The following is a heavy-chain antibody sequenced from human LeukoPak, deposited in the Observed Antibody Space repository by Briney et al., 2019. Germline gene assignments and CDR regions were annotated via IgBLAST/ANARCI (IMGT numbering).Heavy chain of an antibody. CDR1: GGTFSSYA. D-gene: IGHD3-9*01. CDR2: IIPILGIA. CDR3: AKGPILTGYHYFDY. Sequence: SVKVSCKASGGTFSSYAISWVRRAPGQGLEWMGRIIPILGIANYAQKFQGRVTITADKSTSTAYMELSSLRSEDTAVYYCAKGPILTGYHYFDYWGQGTLVTVSS. V-gene: IGHV1-69*04. J-gene: IGHJ4*02.